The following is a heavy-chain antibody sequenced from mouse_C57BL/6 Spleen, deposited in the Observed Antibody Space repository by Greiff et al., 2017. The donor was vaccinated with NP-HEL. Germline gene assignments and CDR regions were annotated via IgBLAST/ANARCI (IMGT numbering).Heavy chain of an antibody. Sequence: VQLQQSGAELVRPGTSVKVSCKASGYAFTNYLIEWVKQRPGQGLEWIGVINPGSGGTNYNEKFKGKATLTADKSSSTAYMQLSSLTSEDSAVYFCARDRDYYGSRDWYFDVWGTGTTVTVSS. CDR3: ARDRDYYGSRDWYFDV. V-gene: IGHV1-54*01. CDR1: GYAFTNYL. D-gene: IGHD1-1*01. CDR2: INPGSGGT. J-gene: IGHJ1*03.